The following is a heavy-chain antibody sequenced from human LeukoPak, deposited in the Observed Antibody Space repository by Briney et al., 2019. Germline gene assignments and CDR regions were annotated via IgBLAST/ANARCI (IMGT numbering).Heavy chain of an antibody. CDR2: INPNSGGT. CDR1: GYTFTGHY. D-gene: IGHD3-3*01. J-gene: IGHJ5*02. V-gene: IGHV1-2*02. CDR3: ARSYDFWSGPPFDP. Sequence: ASVKVSCKATGYTFTGHYMHWVRQAPGQGLEWMGWINPNSGGTKYAQKFQGRVTLTRDTSISTAYMELSRLRCDDTAVYYCARSYDFWSGPPFDPWGQGTLVTVSS.